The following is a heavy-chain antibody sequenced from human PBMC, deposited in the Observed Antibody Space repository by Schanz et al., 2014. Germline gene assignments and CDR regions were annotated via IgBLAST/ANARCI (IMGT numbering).Heavy chain of an antibody. CDR3: AKGPYYCYYMDV. CDR2: IWSDGTNE. J-gene: IGHJ6*03. Sequence: VQLLESGGGLVQPGGSLRLSCATSGFIFRSFGIHWVRQAPGKGLEWVAVIWSDGTNEYYADSVKGRFTISGDSSKYTVYLQMNSLRADDTAVYYCAKGPYYCYYMDVWGNGTTVTVSS. CDR1: GFIFRSFG. V-gene: IGHV3-33*06.